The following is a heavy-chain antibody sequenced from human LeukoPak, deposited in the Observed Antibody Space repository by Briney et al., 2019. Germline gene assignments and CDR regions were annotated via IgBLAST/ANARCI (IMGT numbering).Heavy chain of an antibody. V-gene: IGHV3-21*01. CDR1: TFTFSSYS. Sequence: GGSLRLSCAASTFTFSSYSINWVRQAPGKGLEWVSSISSSSSYIYYADSVKGRFTISRDNAKNSLYLQMNSLRAEDTAVYYCARGDYSSSFYYYYGMDVWGKGTTVTVSS. J-gene: IGHJ6*04. CDR2: ISSSSSYI. CDR3: ARGDYSSSFYYYYGMDV. D-gene: IGHD6-13*01.